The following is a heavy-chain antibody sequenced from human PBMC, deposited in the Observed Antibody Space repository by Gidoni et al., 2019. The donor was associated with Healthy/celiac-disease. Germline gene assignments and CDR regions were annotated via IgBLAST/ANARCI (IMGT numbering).Heavy chain of an antibody. CDR3: AKDGAAADLDY. CDR2: ISWNSGSI. Sequence: EVQLVESGGGLVQPGRSLSLSCAASGFTFDDYAMHWVRQAPGKGLEWVSGISWNSGSIGYADSVKGRFTISRDNAKNSLYLQMNSLRAEDTALYYCAKDGAAADLDYWGQGTLVTVSS. D-gene: IGHD6-13*01. V-gene: IGHV3-9*01. J-gene: IGHJ4*02. CDR1: GFTFDDYA.